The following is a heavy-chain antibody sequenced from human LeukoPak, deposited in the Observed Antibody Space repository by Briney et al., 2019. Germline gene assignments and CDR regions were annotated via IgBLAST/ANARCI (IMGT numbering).Heavy chain of an antibody. CDR2: IYYSGST. D-gene: IGHD4-17*01. CDR3: AREVLAGDYNSNFDY. V-gene: IGHV4-34*01. J-gene: IGHJ4*02. CDR1: GGSFSGYY. Sequence: PSETLSLTCAVYGGSFSGYYWSWIRQPPGKGLEWIGSIYYSGSTYYNPSLKSRVTISVDTSKNQFSLKLSSVTAADTAVYYCAREVLAGDYNSNFDYWGQGTLVTVSS.